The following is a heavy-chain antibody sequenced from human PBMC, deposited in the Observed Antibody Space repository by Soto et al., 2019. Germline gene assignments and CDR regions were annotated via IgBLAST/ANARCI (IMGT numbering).Heavy chain of an antibody. D-gene: IGHD6-19*01. Sequence: VGSLRLSCAASGFAFSSYAMHWVRRAPGKGLEWVAVISYDASNKYYADSVKGRFTISRDNSKKTMYLQMSSLRAEDTAVYYCARPFSSGWYGEFDFWGQGTLVTVSS. CDR1: GFAFSSYA. J-gene: IGHJ4*02. CDR3: ARPFSSGWYGEFDF. CDR2: ISYDASNK. V-gene: IGHV3-30-3*01.